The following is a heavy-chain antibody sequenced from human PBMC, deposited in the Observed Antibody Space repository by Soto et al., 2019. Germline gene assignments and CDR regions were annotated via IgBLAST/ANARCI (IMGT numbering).Heavy chain of an antibody. D-gene: IGHD3-10*01. CDR3: ARDHYYGSGRGRVWFDP. CDR1: GGTFSSYA. J-gene: IGHJ5*02. Sequence: QVQLVQSGAEVKKPGSSVKVSCKASGGTFSSYAISWVRQAPGQGLEWMGGIIPIFGTANYAQKFQGRVTITADESTSTAYMELSSLRSEDKAVYYCARDHYYGSGRGRVWFDPWGQGTLVNGSS. V-gene: IGHV1-69*01. CDR2: IIPIFGTA.